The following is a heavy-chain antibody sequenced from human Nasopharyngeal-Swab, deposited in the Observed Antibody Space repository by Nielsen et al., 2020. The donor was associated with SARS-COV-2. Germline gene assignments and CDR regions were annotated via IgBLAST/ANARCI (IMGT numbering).Heavy chain of an antibody. J-gene: IGHJ6*02. V-gene: IGHV1-69*10. CDR1: GGTFSTNA. Sequence: SVKVSCKASGGTFSTNAITWVRQAPGQGLEYTGRIIPILGFAYYPQKFRGRVTITADKSTNTVSMELSSLTSEDTALYYCARATGGGVFDYAMDVWGQGTTVTVSS. CDR3: ARATGGGVFDYAMDV. CDR2: IIPILGFA. D-gene: IGHD6-13*01.